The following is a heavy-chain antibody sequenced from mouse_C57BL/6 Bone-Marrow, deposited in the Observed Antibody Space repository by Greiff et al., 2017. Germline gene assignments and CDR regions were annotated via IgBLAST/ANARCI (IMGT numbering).Heavy chain of an antibody. CDR1: GFTFSSYT. V-gene: IGHV5-9*01. CDR2: ISGGGGNT. CDR3: ARHDPFDY. J-gene: IGHJ2*01. Sequence: EVKLMESEGGLVKPGGSLKLSCAASGFTFSSYTMSWVRQTPEKRLEWVATISGGGGNTYYPDSVKGRFTISRDNAKNTLYLQMSSLRSEDTALYYCARHDPFDYWGQGTTLTVSS.